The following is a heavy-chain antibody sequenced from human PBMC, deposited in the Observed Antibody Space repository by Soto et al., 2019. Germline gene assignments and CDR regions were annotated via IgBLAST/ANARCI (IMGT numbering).Heavy chain of an antibody. CDR2: ISAYNGNT. CDR1: GYTFTSYG. J-gene: IGHJ6*03. CDR3: ARDLRGSRHSSRWNYYYYYMDV. D-gene: IGHD6-19*01. Sequence: QVQLVQSGAEVKKPGASVKVSCKASGYTFTSYGISWVRQAPGQGLEWMGWISAYNGNTNYAQKLQGRVTMTTDTSTSTAYMELRSLRSDDTAVYYCARDLRGSRHSSRWNYYYYYMDVWGKGTTVTVSS. V-gene: IGHV1-18*01.